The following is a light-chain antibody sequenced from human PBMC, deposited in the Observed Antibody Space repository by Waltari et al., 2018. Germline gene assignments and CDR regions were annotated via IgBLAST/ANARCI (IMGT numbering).Light chain of an antibody. CDR1: NIGSKS. V-gene: IGLV3-21*02. Sequence: SAVRTQPPSISVAPGQTAKITCGGRNIGSKSVHWYQQRPGQAPQLLVFDDSARPSGIPDRCAGSHSEDTATLTISRVEAGDEADYYCQVWDSSSDWEFGEGTKLTV. CDR2: DDS. CDR3: QVWDSSSDWE. J-gene: IGLJ2*01.